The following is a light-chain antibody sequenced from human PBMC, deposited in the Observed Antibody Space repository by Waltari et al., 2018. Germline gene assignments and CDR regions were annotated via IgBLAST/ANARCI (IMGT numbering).Light chain of an antibody. V-gene: IGLV3-19*01. CDR1: SLRRYY. Sequence: SSELTQDPAVSVALGQTVRITCTGDSLRRYYESWYQKRPGPAPRLFLYGQDNRPSGIPDRFSGSTSGDTASLTITGAQAEDEADYYCHSRDTISTRVFGGGTRLTV. CDR3: HSRDTISTRV. CDR2: GQD. J-gene: IGLJ3*02.